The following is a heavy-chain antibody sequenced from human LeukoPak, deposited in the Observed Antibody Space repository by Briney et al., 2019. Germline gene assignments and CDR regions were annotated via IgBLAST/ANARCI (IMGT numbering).Heavy chain of an antibody. D-gene: IGHD3-22*01. Sequence: PSETLSLTCTVSGGYISSYYWSWIRQPAGKGLEWIGRIYTSGTNYNPSLKSRVTISVDTSKNQFSLKLTSVTAADTAVYYCARAGNYYDSSGYYYALSDYWGQGTLVTVSS. CDR3: ARAGNYYDSSGYYYALSDY. J-gene: IGHJ4*02. CDR1: GGYISSYY. CDR2: IYTSGT. V-gene: IGHV4-4*07.